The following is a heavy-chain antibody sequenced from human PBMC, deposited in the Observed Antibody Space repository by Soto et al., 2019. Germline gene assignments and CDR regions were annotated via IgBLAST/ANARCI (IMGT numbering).Heavy chain of an antibody. J-gene: IGHJ4*02. V-gene: IGHV3-30-3*01. CDR1: GFTFSSYA. CDR2: ISYDGSNK. Sequence: GGSLRLSCAASGFTFSSYAMHWVRQAPGKGLEWVAVISYDGSNKYYADSVKGRFTISRDNSKNTLYLQMNSLRAEDTAVYYCARVRCISTSCYYFDYWGQGTLVTVSS. D-gene: IGHD2-2*01. CDR3: ARVRCISTSCYYFDY.